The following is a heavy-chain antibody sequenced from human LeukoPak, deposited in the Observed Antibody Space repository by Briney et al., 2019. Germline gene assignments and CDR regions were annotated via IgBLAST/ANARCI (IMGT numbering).Heavy chain of an antibody. D-gene: IGHD1-1*01. CDR3: TTDRVRSKNWYYFDY. Sequence: PGGSLRLSCATSGFNFNNARMSWVRQLPGKGLEWVGRIEDITNGGTADYAAPVKGRFTISRDDSKNTLYLQMNSLTTEDTAVYYCTTDRVRSKNWYYFDYWGQGTLVTVSS. J-gene: IGHJ4*02. CDR1: GFNFNNAR. CDR2: IEDITNGGTA. V-gene: IGHV3-15*04.